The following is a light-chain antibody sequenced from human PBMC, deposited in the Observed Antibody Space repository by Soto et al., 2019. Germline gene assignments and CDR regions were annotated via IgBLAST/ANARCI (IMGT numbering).Light chain of an antibody. CDR3: QQYNSYSQFT. J-gene: IGKJ3*01. V-gene: IGKV1-5*03. Sequence: DIQMTQSPSTLSASVGDRVTITCRASQSIKKWLAWYQQKPGEAPKLLIYKASTLESGVPSRFSGSGSGTEFTLTISCLQPDDVATYYCQQYNSYSQFTFGPGTKVDIK. CDR1: QSIKKW. CDR2: KAS.